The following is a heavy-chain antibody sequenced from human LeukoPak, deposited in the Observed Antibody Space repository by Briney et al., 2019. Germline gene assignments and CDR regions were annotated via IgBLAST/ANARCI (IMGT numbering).Heavy chain of an antibody. CDR1: GGSISSSSYY. V-gene: IGHV4-39*01. CDR2: IYYSGST. D-gene: IGHD4-17*01. CDR3: ARVATYGDYVSFYFDY. Sequence: SETLSLTCTVSGGSISSSSYYWGWIRQPPGKGLEWSGSIYYSGSTYYNPSLKSRVTISVDTSKNQFSLKLSSVTAADTAVYYCARVATYGDYVSFYFDYWGQGTLVTVSS. J-gene: IGHJ4*02.